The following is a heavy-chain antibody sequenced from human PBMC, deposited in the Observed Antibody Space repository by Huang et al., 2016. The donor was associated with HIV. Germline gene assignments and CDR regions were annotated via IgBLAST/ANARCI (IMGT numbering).Heavy chain of an antibody. CDR2: IKSKTDGGTT. CDR3: TTHLDYYDSSGYYFGNY. J-gene: IGHJ4*02. CDR1: GFTFSKAW. V-gene: IGHV3-15*01. D-gene: IGHD3-22*01. Sequence: EVQLVESGGGLVKPGGSLRLSCAASGFTFSKAWMSWVRQAPGKGLEWVGRIKSKTDGGTTDYTAPVKGRFTISRDDSRNTLYLQMNSLKTEDTVVYYCTTHLDYYDSSGYYFGNYWGQGTLVTVSS.